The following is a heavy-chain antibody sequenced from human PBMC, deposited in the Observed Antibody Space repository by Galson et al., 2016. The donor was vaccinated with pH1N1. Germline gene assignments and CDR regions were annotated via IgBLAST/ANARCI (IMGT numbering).Heavy chain of an antibody. CDR3: ARSRDFSFDY. J-gene: IGHJ4*02. Sequence: SLRLSCAASGFTLSCCAMHWVRQAPGKGLECVALISKDGNNVYYADSVKGRFTISRGSSNNTLYLQMNSLRTEDTAIYYCARSRDFSFDYWGQGALVTVAS. D-gene: IGHD4-11*01. CDR2: ISKDGNNV. CDR1: GFTLSCCA. V-gene: IGHV3-30*04.